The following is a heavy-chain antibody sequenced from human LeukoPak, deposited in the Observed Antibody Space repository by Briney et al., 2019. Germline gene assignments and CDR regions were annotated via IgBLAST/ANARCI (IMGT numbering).Heavy chain of an antibody. CDR3: SYRPGFDY. V-gene: IGHV3-23*01. CDR2: ITDSGAHT. Sequence: GGSLRLSCATSGFTFSIFAMSWVRQAPGKGLEWVSTITDSGAHTFYADSVKGRFTISRDNSKDTLYLQMNSLRAEDTAVYYCSYRPGFDYWGQGTLVTVSS. D-gene: IGHD1-14*01. CDR1: GFTFSIFA. J-gene: IGHJ4*02.